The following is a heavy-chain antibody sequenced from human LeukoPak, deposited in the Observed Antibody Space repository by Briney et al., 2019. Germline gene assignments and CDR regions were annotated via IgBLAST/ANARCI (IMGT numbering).Heavy chain of an antibody. CDR3: SRHEGPHYYDSSGYFVDY. D-gene: IGHD3-22*01. Sequence: SETLSLTCTVSVGSFSSSSDYCGWIRQPPGKGLEWIGRNYYSGSTYYNPSLKRRVTISVDTSKNQFSLKLSSVTAADTAVYYCSRHEGPHYYDSSGYFVDYWGQGTLVTVCS. CDR2: NYYSGST. J-gene: IGHJ4*02. CDR1: VGSFSSSSDY. V-gene: IGHV4-39*01.